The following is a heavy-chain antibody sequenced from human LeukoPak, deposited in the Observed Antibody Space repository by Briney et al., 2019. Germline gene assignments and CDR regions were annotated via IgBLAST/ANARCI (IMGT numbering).Heavy chain of an antibody. CDR2: ISDSGGST. D-gene: IGHD3-16*01. Sequence: GGSLRLSCAASGFTFNNYAMNWVRQAPGKGLEWVSAISDSGGSTSYADSVKGRFTISRDNSKSTLYLQMNSLRVEDTAIYYCAKSIRLTADFDHWGQGTLVTVSS. V-gene: IGHV3-23*01. CDR1: GFTFNNYA. CDR3: AKSIRLTADFDH. J-gene: IGHJ4*02.